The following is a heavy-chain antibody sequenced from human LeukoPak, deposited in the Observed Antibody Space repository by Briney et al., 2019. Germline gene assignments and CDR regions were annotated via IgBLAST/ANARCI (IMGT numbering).Heavy chain of an antibody. CDR1: GFTFTDYY. CDR2: ISVSGTTM. J-gene: IGHJ4*02. CDR3: ARVGRLQYGDYVAFDS. Sequence: GVSLRLSCATSGFTFTDYYMSWIRQAPGKGLEWVSYISVSGTTMYYADSVKGRFTLSRDNAKNSLYLQMNSLRAEDTAVYYCARVGRLQYGDYVAFDSWGQGAPVTASS. D-gene: IGHD4-17*01. V-gene: IGHV3-11*01.